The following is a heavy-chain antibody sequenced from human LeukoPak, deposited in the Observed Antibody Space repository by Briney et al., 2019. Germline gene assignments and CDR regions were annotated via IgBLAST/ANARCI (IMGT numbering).Heavy chain of an antibody. J-gene: IGHJ5*02. CDR2: IHYSGST. CDR1: GGSISRGAYY. D-gene: IGHD2-21*01. V-gene: IGHV4-31*03. Sequence: SQTLSLTCTVSGGSISRGAYYWSWIRQHPGKGLEWIGYIHYSGSTYYNPSLKSRLIISVDTSKNQFSLNLTPVTAADTAVYYCARHSICFDPWGQGTLVTVSS. CDR3: ARHSICFDP.